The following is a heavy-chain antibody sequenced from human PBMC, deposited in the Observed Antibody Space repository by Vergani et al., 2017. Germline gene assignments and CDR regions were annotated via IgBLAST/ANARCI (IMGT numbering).Heavy chain of an antibody. CDR2: ISSGDDYT. D-gene: IGHD3-22*01. Sequence: EAQLLESGGGLVQPGGSLRLSCVASGFPFSSHGMSWVRQTPGKGPEWVSCISSGDDYTYYSDSATGRFSFSRDNSKNTLYLQINSLRDEDTAVYFCAKIRVVARWAVDIWGRGTMVTVSS. CDR1: GFPFSSHG. V-gene: IGHV3-23*01. CDR3: AKIRVVARWAVDI. J-gene: IGHJ3*02.